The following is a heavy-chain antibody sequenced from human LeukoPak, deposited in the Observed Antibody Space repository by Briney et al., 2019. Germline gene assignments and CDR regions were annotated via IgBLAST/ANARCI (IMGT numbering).Heavy chain of an antibody. CDR1: GFTFSTFW. V-gene: IGHV3-7*01. D-gene: IGHD2-15*01. J-gene: IGHJ5*02. Sequence: PGGSLRLSCAASGFTFSTFWMNWVRQAPGKRLEWVANLKEDGNEKYYVDSVKGRFTISRDNAKNSLYLQMNSLRPEDTAVYYCARSCQPDPLGGSCYFWFDPWGQGTLVTVSS. CDR3: ARSCQPDPLGGSCYFWFDP. CDR2: LKEDGNEK.